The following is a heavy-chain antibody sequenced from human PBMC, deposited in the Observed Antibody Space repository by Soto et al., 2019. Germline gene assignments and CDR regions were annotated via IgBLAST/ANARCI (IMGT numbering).Heavy chain of an antibody. CDR2: INPIFGTA. D-gene: IGHD3-9*01. Sequence: SVKVSCKASGGTFSSYPISLLRHAPGQGLEWMAGINPIFGTANYAQKFQGRVTITADESTSTAYMELSSLRSEDTAVYYCASPNPTEGAGYYHAFDIWGQGTMVTVSS. V-gene: IGHV1-69*01. CDR1: GGTFSSYP. CDR3: ASPNPTEGAGYYHAFDI. J-gene: IGHJ3*02.